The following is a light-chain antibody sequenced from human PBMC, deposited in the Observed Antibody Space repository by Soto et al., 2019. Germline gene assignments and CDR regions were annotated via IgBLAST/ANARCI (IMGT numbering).Light chain of an antibody. CDR3: QPRSNWPRT. Sequence: EIVLTQSPATLSLSPGERATLSCRASLSVTNYLAWYQQKPGQAPRLLIYDASNRATGVPPRFSGSGSGTDFTLTINSLEPEESAVYYCQPRSNWPRTFGQGTKVDI. J-gene: IGKJ1*01. CDR1: LSVTNY. V-gene: IGKV3-11*01. CDR2: DAS.